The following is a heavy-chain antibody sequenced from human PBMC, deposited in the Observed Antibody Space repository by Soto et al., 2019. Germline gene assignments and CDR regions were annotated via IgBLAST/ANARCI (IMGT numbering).Heavy chain of an antibody. V-gene: IGHV3-30*18. CDR1: GFTFSSYG. J-gene: IGHJ4*02. D-gene: IGHD2-21*02. Sequence: PGGSLRLCCAASGFTFSSYGMHWVRQAPGKGLEWVAVISYDGSNKYYADSVKGRFTISRDNSKNTLYLQMNSLRAEDTAVYYCAKDSDAYCGGDCYSYFDYWGQGTLVTVSS. CDR3: AKDSDAYCGGDCYSYFDY. CDR2: ISYDGSNK.